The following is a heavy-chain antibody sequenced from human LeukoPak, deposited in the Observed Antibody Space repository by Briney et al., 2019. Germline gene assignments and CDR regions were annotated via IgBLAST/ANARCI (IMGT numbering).Heavy chain of an antibody. CDR2: MNPNSGNT. CDR1: GYTFTSYD. CDR3: ARGDIVVVPAAITLDP. J-gene: IGHJ5*02. D-gene: IGHD2-2*01. V-gene: IGHV1-8*01. Sequence: GASVTVSCKASGYTFTSYDINWVRQATGQGLEWMGWMNPNSGNTGYAQKFQGRVTMTRNTSISTAYMELSSLRSEDTAVYYCARGDIVVVPAAITLDPWGQGTLVTVSS.